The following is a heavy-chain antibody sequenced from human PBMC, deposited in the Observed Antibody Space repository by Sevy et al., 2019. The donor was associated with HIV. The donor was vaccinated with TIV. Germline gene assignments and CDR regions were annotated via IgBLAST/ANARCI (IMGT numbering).Heavy chain of an antibody. V-gene: IGHV3-7*01. CDR1: GFTFSSYW. CDR3: ARGFGGFTVAAAGGRYYYYFDV. CDR2: IKQDGSEK. Sequence: GGSLRLSCAASGFTFSSYWMSWVRQAPGKGLEWVANIKQDGSEKYYVDSVKGRFTISRDNAKNSLYLQMNSLRAEDTAVYYCARGFGGFTVAAAGGRYYYYFDVWGKGTTVTVSS. J-gene: IGHJ6*03. D-gene: IGHD6-13*01.